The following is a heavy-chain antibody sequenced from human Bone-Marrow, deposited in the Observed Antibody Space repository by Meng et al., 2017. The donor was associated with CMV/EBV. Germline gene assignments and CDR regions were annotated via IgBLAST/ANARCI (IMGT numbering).Heavy chain of an antibody. V-gene: IGHV3-23*03. J-gene: IGHJ4*02. D-gene: IGHD6-13*01. CDR2: AYSDDSSP. CDR3: ARAAAGTLDY. Sequence: GESLKISCAASGFRFSSYVMSWVRQAPGKGLEWVSIAYSDDSSPLYADSVRGRFTISRDNSRNTLYLQMNSLRAEDTAIYYCARAAAGTLDYWGQGTLVTVSS. CDR1: GFRFSSYV.